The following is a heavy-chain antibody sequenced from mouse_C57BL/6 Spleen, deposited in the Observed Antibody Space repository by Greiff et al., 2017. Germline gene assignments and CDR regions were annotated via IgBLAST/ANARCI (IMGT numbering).Heavy chain of an antibody. V-gene: IGHV5-9*01. CDR3: ERHGYYYGRSYPYYVDY. J-gene: IGHJ2*01. CDR2: ISGCGGNT. CDR1: GFTFSSYT. Sequence: DVLLVESGGGLVKPGGSLKLSCAASGFTFSSYTMSWVRQTPETRLEWVATISGCGGNTYYPDSVKGRFTISSDNAKTPLYLQMSSLRSEETALYYCERHGYYYGRSYPYYVDYWGQGTTLTVSS. D-gene: IGHD1-1*01.